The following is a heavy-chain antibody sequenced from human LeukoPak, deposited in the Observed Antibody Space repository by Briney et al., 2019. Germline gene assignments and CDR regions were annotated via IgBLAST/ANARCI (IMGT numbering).Heavy chain of an antibody. CDR2: ISSSGSTI. CDR1: GFTFSDYY. Sequence: PGGSLRLSCAASGFTFSDYYMSWIRQAPGKGLEWVSYISSSGSTIYYADSVKGRFTISRDNAKNSLYLQMNSLRAEDTAVYYCARTYCSSTSCQGAYWYFDLWGRGTLVTVPS. V-gene: IGHV3-11*04. CDR3: ARTYCSSTSCQGAYWYFDL. D-gene: IGHD2-2*01. J-gene: IGHJ2*01.